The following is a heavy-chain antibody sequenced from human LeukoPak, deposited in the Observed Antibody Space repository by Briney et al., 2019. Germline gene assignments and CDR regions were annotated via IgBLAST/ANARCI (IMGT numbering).Heavy chain of an antibody. V-gene: IGHV3-48*03. CDR2: ISRSGDTI. J-gene: IGHJ4*02. Sequence: GGSLRLSCAASGFTFSRYEMNWVRQAPGKGLEWVSYISRSGDTIYFADSVKGRFTISRDNAKNSLYLQMSSLRAEDTAVYYCARDYASDYWGQGTLATVSS. CDR1: GFTFSRYE. D-gene: IGHD3-10*01. CDR3: ARDYASDY.